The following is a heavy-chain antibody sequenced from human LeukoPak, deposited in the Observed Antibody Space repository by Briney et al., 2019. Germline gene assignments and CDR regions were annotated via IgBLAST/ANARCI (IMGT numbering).Heavy chain of an antibody. Sequence: GGSLRLSCAASGFTFSSYGMHWVRQAPGKGLEWVAVIWYDGSNKYYADSVKGRFTISRDNSKNTLYLQMNSLRAEDTAVYYCARESLNDYGDYHYDYWGQGTLVTVSS. J-gene: IGHJ4*02. V-gene: IGHV3-33*01. D-gene: IGHD4-17*01. CDR1: GFTFSSYG. CDR2: IWYDGSNK. CDR3: ARESLNDYGDYHYDY.